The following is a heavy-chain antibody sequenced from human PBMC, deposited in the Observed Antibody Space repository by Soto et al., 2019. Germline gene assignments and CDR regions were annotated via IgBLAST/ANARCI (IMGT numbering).Heavy chain of an antibody. J-gene: IGHJ6*03. V-gene: IGHV4-59*01. CDR3: ASKSYDILTGYPAYYYMDV. Sequence: PSETLSLTCTVSGGSISSYYCSWIRQPPGKGLEWIGYIYYSGSTNYNPSLKSRVTISVDTSKNQFSLKLSSVTAADTAVYYCASKSYDILTGYPAYYYMDVWGKGTTVTVSS. CDR2: IYYSGST. CDR1: GGSISSYY. D-gene: IGHD3-9*01.